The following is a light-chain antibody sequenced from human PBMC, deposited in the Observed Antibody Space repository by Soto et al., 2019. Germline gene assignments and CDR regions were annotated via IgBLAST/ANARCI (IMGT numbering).Light chain of an antibody. V-gene: IGLV2-14*01. CDR2: EVT. CDR1: SSDVGIYNY. Sequence: QSVLAQPASVSGSAGQSIAISCTVSSSDVGIYNYVSWYQQHPGKVPKLIIYEVTSRPSGVSIRFSGSKSGNTASLTISGLQPEDEADYYCSSYTTSSTRVFGTGTKATLL. CDR3: SSYTTSSTRV. J-gene: IGLJ1*01.